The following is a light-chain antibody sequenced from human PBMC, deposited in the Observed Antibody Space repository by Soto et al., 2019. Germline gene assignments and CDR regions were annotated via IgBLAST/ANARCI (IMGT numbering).Light chain of an antibody. V-gene: IGKV3-11*01. CDR2: DTS. CDR3: QQRSNWIT. J-gene: IGKJ5*01. CDR1: QSVSRY. Sequence: EIVFTQSPATPSSSPGERATLSSRASQSVSRYLAWYQQKPGQAPRLLIHDTSYRATGMPARFSGSGSRTDFTLTISGLEPEDFALYYCQQRSNWITFGQGTPLEIK.